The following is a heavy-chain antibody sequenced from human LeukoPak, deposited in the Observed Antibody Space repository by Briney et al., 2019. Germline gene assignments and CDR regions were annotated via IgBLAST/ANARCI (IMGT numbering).Heavy chain of an antibody. J-gene: IGHJ4*02. D-gene: IGHD3-22*01. V-gene: IGHV3-23*01. CDR1: GFTFYRYA. CDR3: AKAPYYYDTSGYFFRNFDY. CDR2: ISGNGGSI. Sequence: GGSLRLSCAASGFTFYRYAMSWVRQAAGKGLEWVSSISGNGGSIYYADSVKGRFTISRDNSKNTVYLQMNSLRAEDTALYFCAKAPYYYDTSGYFFRNFDYWGQGALVTVSS.